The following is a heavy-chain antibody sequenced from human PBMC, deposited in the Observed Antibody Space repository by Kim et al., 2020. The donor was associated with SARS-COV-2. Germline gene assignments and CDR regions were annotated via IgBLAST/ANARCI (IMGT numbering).Heavy chain of an antibody. D-gene: IGHD3-3*01. CDR2: INHSGST. CDR3: ARGPLRLYDFWSGYYRRQPTPFDY. J-gene: IGHJ4*02. CDR1: GGSFSGYY. V-gene: IGHV4-34*01. Sequence: SETLSLTCAVYGGSFSGYYWSWIRQPPGKGLEWIGEINHSGSTNYNPSLKSRVTISVDTSKNQFSLKLSSVTAADTAVYYCARGPLRLYDFWSGYYRRQPTPFDYWGQGTLVTVSS.